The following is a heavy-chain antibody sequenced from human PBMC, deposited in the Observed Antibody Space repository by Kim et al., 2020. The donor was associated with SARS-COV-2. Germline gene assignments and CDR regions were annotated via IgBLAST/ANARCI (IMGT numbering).Heavy chain of an antibody. CDR2: TSGSGATS. CDR1: GFTFNSYS. D-gene: IGHD2-15*01. J-gene: IGHJ6*02. V-gene: IGHV3-23*01. Sequence: GGSLRLSCAASGFTFNSYSLTWVRQAPGKGLEWVSTTSGSGATSYYADSVRGRFTISRDNSENILSLQMTGLRAEDTAVYYCAKNKIPRQGYCRGATCYPLYYYYYAMDFWGQGTSVTVSS. CDR3: AKNKIPRQGYCRGATCYPLYYYYYAMDF.